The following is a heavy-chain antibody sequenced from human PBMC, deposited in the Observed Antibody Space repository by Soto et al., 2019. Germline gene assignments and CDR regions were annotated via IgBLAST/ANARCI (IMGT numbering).Heavy chain of an antibody. V-gene: IGHV4-59*11. CDR3: ARVGSSGWSPDY. J-gene: IGHJ4*02. D-gene: IGHD6-19*01. CDR1: GGTISGHY. CDR2: IFYSGSTTY. Sequence: SETLSLTCTVSGGTISGHYWIWIRQPPGEGMEWIGYIFYSGSTTYNNNPSLKSRVTISVDTSKNQFSLRLSSVTAADTAVYYCARVGSSGWSPDYWGQGTLVTVSS.